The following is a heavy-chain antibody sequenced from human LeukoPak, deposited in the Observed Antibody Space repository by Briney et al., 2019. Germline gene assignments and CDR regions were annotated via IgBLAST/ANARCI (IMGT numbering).Heavy chain of an antibody. CDR2: IYYSGST. V-gene: IGHV4-59*01. J-gene: IGHJ3*02. CDR1: GGSISSYY. D-gene: IGHD3-10*01. CDR3: ARHSPLGSSDAFDI. Sequence: SETLSLTCTVSGGSISSYYWSWIRQPPGKGLEWIGYIYYSGSTNYNPSLKSRVTISVDTSKNQFSLKLSSVTAADTAVYYCARHSPLGSSDAFDIWGQGTMVTVSS.